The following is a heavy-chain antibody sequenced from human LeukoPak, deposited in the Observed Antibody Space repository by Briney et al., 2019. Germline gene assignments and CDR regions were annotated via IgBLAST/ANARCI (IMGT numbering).Heavy chain of an antibody. J-gene: IGHJ4*02. CDR1: GFTFSSYA. Sequence: GGSLRLSCAASGFTFSSYAMLWVRQAPGKGLEGVAVISNDGRNKYYAHSVKGRFTITRDNSKNTLYLQMNSLRAEDTAVYYCARDGEWELPELIAPFDYWGQGTLVTVSS. D-gene: IGHD1-26*01. V-gene: IGHV3-30*04. CDR2: ISNDGRNK. CDR3: ARDGEWELPELIAPFDY.